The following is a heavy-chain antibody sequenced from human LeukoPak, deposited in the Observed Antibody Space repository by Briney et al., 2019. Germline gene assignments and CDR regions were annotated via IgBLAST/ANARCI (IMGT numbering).Heavy chain of an antibody. D-gene: IGHD6-19*01. CDR1: GGSVRSYY. CDR3: ARDNGYTSGWGPPFDY. J-gene: IGHJ4*02. CDR2: IYISGST. V-gene: IGHV4-4*07. Sequence: PSETLSLTCTVSGGSVRSYYWSWIRQPAGKGLEWIGRIYISGSTNYNPSLKSRVTMSIDTSKNQFSLKLSSVTAADTAVYYCARDNGYTSGWGPPFDYWGQGTLVPVSS.